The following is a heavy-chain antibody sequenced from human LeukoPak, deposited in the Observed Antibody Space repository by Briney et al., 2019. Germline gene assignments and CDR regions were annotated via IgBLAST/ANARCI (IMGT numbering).Heavy chain of an antibody. J-gene: IGHJ4*02. D-gene: IGHD3-9*01. CDR1: GGSISSYY. CDR3: ARGPYDDILTGFPY. CDR2: TYYSGNT. Sequence: PSETLSLTCTVSGGSISSYYWSSIRQPPGKGLEWIGYTYYSGNTNYNPSLKSRVTISVDTSKNQFSLKLSSVTAADPAVYYCARGPYDDILTGFPYWGQGTLVTVSS. V-gene: IGHV4-59*01.